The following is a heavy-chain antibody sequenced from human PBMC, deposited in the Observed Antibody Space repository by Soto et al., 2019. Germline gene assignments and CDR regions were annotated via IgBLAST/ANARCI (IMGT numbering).Heavy chain of an antibody. D-gene: IGHD6-13*01. V-gene: IGHV4-59*07. CDR3: ARGTSWQLPFDY. CDR2: ISYSGST. Sequence: XDTLYLTFTVSSDSISSYYWSLIRQPPGKRLEWIGYISYSGSTDYNPSLKSRVTISGDTSKNQFSLKVSSVTAADTAVYYCARGTSWQLPFDYWGQGTLVTVSS. J-gene: IGHJ4*02. CDR1: SDSISSYY.